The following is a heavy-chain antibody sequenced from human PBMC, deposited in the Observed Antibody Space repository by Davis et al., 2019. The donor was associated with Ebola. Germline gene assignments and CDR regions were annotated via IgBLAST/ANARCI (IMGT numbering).Heavy chain of an antibody. V-gene: IGHV4-34*01. CDR3: ASRYSSGWNRNFDY. CDR1: GWSFSAYY. CDR2: INHSGST. D-gene: IGHD6-19*01. J-gene: IGHJ4*02. Sequence: MPSETLSLTCVASGWSFSAYYWSWIRQPPGKGLEWIGEINHSGSTNYNPSLTSRVTISVDTSKNQFSLKLSSVTAADTAVYYCASRYSSGWNRNFDYWGQGTLVTVSS.